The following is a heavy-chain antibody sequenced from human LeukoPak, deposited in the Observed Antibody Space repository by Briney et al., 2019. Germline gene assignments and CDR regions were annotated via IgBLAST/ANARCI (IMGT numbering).Heavy chain of an antibody. J-gene: IGHJ6*02. CDR3: ASVSSSWHNYYYYGMDV. CDR1: GFTFSSYW. CDR2: IRQDGSEK. V-gene: IGHV3-7*01. D-gene: IGHD6-13*01. Sequence: PGGSLRLSCAASGFTFSSYWMSWVRQAPGKGLEWVANIRQDGSEKYYVDSVKGRFTISRDNAKNSLYLQMNSLRAEDTAVYYCASVSSSWHNYYYYGMDVWGQGTTVTVSS.